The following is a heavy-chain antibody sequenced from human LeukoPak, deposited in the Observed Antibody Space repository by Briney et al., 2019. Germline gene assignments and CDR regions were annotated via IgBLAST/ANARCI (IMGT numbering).Heavy chain of an antibody. D-gene: IGHD5-18*01. CDR2: IRYDGSNK. V-gene: IGHV3-30*02. CDR3: ALGQLWDFDY. J-gene: IGHJ4*02. Sequence: GGSLRLSCAASGFTFSSYGMHWVRQAPGKGLEWVAFIRYDGSNKYYADSVKGRFTISRDNSKNTLYLQMNSLRAEDTVVYYCALGQLWDFDYWGQGTLVTVSS. CDR1: GFTFSSYG.